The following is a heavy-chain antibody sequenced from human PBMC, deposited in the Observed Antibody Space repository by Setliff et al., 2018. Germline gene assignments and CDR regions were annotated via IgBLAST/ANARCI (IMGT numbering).Heavy chain of an antibody. CDR2: IYDRGST. CDR1: GGSISSSTNY. V-gene: IGHV4-39*07. D-gene: IGHD6-19*01. Sequence: PSETLSLTCTVSGGSISSSTNYWGWIRQPPGKGLEWIGNIYDRGSTHYNPSLKSRVTISEDTSKSQSSLKLSSVTAADTAVYYCARGWGSGWSKEGAFDIWGQGTMVTVSS. CDR3: ARGWGSGWSKEGAFDI. J-gene: IGHJ3*02.